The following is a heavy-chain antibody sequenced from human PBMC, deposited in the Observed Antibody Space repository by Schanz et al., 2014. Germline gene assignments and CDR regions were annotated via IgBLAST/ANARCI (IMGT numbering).Heavy chain of an antibody. CDR1: GGSIRGYY. CDR2: VHSSGST. CDR3: ARHLPGGYNNHGWFDP. V-gene: IGHV4-59*08. Sequence: QVQLQESGPGLVKPSETLSLTCTVSGGSIRGYYCSWIRQPPGKGLEWIGYVHSSGSTNYNSSLKSRVTIPVATSKNQFSLMWSSVTAADTAVYYCARHLPGGYNNHGWFDPWGQGTLVTVSS. D-gene: IGHD4-4*01. J-gene: IGHJ5*02.